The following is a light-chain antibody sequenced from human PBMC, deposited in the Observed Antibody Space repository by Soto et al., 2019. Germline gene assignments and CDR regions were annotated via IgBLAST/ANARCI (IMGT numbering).Light chain of an antibody. J-gene: IGLJ2*01. CDR3: QSYDSSLSGSGV. Sequence: QSVLTQPPSVSGVPGQWVTISCTGSSSNIGAGYDVHWYQQLPGAAPKLLISNNDNRPSGVPDRFSGSKSGTSASLAITGLQPEDEAVYYCQSYDSSLSGSGVFGGGTKLTVL. CDR2: NND. CDR1: SSNIGAGYD. V-gene: IGLV1-40*01.